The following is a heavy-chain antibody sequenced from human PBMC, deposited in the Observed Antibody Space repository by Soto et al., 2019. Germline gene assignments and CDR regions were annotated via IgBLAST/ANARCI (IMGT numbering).Heavy chain of an antibody. V-gene: IGHV3-23*01. CDR3: AKEGTDDSGVLRYFDWLFPYYYFDY. Sequence: GSLRLSCAASGFTFSSYAMGWVRQAPGKGLEWVSAISGSGGSTYYADSVKGRFTISRDNSKNTLYLQMNSLRAEDTAVYYCAKEGTDDSGVLRYFDWLFPYYYFDYWGQGALVTVSS. J-gene: IGHJ4*02. CDR1: GFTFSSYA. D-gene: IGHD3-9*01. CDR2: ISGSGGST.